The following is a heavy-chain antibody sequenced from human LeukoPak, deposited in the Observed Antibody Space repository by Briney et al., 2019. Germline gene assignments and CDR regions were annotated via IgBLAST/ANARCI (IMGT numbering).Heavy chain of an antibody. V-gene: IGHV4-59*13. CDR1: GGSINGYY. CDR2: TYYGGST. CDR3: ARYGRAGSLFAY. Sequence: SSETLSLTCTVTGGSINGYYWSWIRQPPGKGLDWIAYTYYGGSTKYNPSLKSRAAISVDTSKNQFSLKLSSVTAADTAIYYCARYGRAGSLFAYWGQGTLVTVSS. D-gene: IGHD6-19*01. J-gene: IGHJ4*02.